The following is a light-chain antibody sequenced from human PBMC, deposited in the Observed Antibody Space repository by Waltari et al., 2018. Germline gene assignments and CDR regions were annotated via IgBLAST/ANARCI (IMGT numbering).Light chain of an antibody. Sequence: EIVLTQSPGTLSLSPGERATLSCRASQSVSSTYLAWYQQKPGQTPRLLLYGASSMATGIPDRFSGSGSGTDFTLTISRLEPEDFAVYYCQQYGIPPYTFGQGTKLEIK. V-gene: IGKV3-20*01. CDR1: QSVSSTY. CDR2: GAS. CDR3: QQYGIPPYT. J-gene: IGKJ2*01.